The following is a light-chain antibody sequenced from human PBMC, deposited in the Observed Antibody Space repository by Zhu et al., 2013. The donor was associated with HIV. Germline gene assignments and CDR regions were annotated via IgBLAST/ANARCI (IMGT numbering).Light chain of an antibody. J-gene: IGKJ1*01. CDR3: QQYNNWPRT. CDR2: DAS. Sequence: EIVMTQSPATLSVSPGERATLSCRASQNVNSNLAWYQQKPGQAPRLLIYDASTRATGFPARFSGSGSGTEFTLTISSLQSEDFAIYYCQQYNNWPRTFGHGTKVEIK. CDR1: QNVNSN. V-gene: IGKV3-15*01.